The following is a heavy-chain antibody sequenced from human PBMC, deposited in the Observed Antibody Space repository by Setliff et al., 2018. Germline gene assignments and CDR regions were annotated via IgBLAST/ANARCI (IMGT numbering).Heavy chain of an antibody. D-gene: IGHD4-17*01. CDR1: GFTFSSYE. V-gene: IGHV3-48*03. CDR2: ISSSGSTI. Sequence: GGSLRLSCAASGFTFSSYEMNWVRQAPGKGLEWVSYISSSGSTIYYADSVKGRFTISRDNAKNSLYLQMNSLRAEGTAVYYCARGAYGDYYFDYWGQGTLVTVSS. CDR3: ARGAYGDYYFDY. J-gene: IGHJ4*02.